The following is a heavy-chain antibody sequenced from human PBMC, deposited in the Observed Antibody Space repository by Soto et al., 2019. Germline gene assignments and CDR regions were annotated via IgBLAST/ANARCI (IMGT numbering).Heavy chain of an antibody. V-gene: IGHV4-30-2*01. J-gene: IGHJ4*02. D-gene: IGHD3-10*01. CDR2: IYHSGST. CDR1: GGSISSGGYS. Sequence: PSETLSLTCAVSGGSISSGGYSWSWIRQPPGRGLEWIGYIYHSGSTYYNPSLKSRVTISVDTSKNQFSLKLRSVTAADTAVYYCASMGYHYGSGSYPLDYWGQGTLVTVSS. CDR3: ASMGYHYGSGSYPLDY.